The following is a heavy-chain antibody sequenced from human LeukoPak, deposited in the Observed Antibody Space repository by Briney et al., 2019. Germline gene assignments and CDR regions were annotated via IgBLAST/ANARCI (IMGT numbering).Heavy chain of an antibody. CDR3: ASAYGDNWFDP. V-gene: IGHV4-59*01. CDR2: IYYSGST. J-gene: IGHJ5*02. D-gene: IGHD4-17*01. CDR1: GGSISSYY. Sequence: SETLSLTCTVSGGSISSYYRSWIRQPPGKGLEWIGYIYYSGSTNYNPSLKSRVTISADTSKNHISLKLTSVTAADTAVYYCASAYGDNWFDPWGQGTLVTVSS.